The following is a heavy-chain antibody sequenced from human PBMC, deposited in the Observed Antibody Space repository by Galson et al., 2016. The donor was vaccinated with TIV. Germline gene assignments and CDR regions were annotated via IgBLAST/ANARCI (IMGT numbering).Heavy chain of an antibody. Sequence: SVKVSCKAFGYMFTDYFIHWVRQAPGQGLEWMGWINPNTGGTDYAQKFQGRVTMTSDRSISTAYMEVNNLRSDDTAVYYCARVYGFYYGDSWGQGTLVIVSS. V-gene: IGHV1-2*02. CDR3: ARVYGFYYGDS. J-gene: IGHJ3*01. CDR1: GYMFTDYF. D-gene: IGHD4-17*01. CDR2: INPNTGGT.